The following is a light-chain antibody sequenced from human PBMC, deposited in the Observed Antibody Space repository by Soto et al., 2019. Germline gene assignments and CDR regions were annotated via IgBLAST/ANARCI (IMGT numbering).Light chain of an antibody. CDR1: SSDVGSYNL. J-gene: IGLJ1*01. CDR2: EVS. CDR3: CSYAGSSTSYV. V-gene: IGLV2-23*02. Sequence: QSVLTQPASVSGSPGRSITISCTGTSSDVGSYNLVSWYQQHPGKAPKLMIYEVSKRPSGVSSRFSGSKSGNTASLTISGLQAEDEADYYCCSYAGSSTSYVFGTGTKVTVL.